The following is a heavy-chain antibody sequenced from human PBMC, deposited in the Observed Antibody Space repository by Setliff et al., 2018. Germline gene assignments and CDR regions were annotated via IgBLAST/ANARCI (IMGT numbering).Heavy chain of an antibody. J-gene: IGHJ4*02. D-gene: IGHD1-26*01. V-gene: IGHV4-38-2*02. CDR2: IYHSGST. CDR1: GYSISSGYY. Sequence: SETLSLTCTVSGYSISSGYYWGWIRQPPGKGLEWIGSIYHSGSTYYNPSLKSRVTISVDTSKNQFSLKLSSVTAADTAVYYCARVKVVGADFDYWGQGTLVTVS. CDR3: ARVKVVGADFDY.